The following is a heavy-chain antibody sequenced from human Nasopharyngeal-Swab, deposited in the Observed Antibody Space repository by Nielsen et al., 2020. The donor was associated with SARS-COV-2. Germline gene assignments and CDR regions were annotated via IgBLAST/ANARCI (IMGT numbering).Heavy chain of an antibody. CDR3: AKGRGYSYGTDAFDI. V-gene: IGHV3-9*01. D-gene: IGHD5-18*01. Sequence: SLKISCAASGFTFDDYAMHWVRQAPGKGLEWVSSISWNSGSIGYADSVKGRFTISRDSAKNSLYLQMNSLRPEDTALYYCAKGRGYSYGTDAFDIWGQGAMVTVSS. CDR2: ISWNSGSI. J-gene: IGHJ3*02. CDR1: GFTFDDYA.